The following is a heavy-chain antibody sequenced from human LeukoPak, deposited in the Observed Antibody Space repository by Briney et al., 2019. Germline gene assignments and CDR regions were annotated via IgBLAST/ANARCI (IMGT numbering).Heavy chain of an antibody. CDR3: SRENGAFSPFGY. V-gene: IGHV4-59*12. D-gene: IGHD2-8*01. CDR1: GDSISSYY. CDR2: IYYSGNT. Sequence: PPQTLSLTCTVSGDSISSYYWTWIRQPPGKGLEWIGYIYYSGNTNYNPSLKSRVTISLDTSKNQFSLKLTSVTAADTAVYYCSRENGAFSPFGYWGQGTLVSVLS. J-gene: IGHJ4*02.